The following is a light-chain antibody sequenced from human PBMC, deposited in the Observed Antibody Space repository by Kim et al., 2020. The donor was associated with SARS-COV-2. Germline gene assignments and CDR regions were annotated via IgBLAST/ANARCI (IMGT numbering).Light chain of an antibody. CDR3: TSYGGRNNLL. V-gene: IGLV2-8*01. CDR1: SSDGGGYNY. CDR2: EVN. J-gene: IGLJ2*01. Sequence: GQSVPIPCTGTSSDGGGYNYVSWYQQHPGEAPKLMVYEVNKRPSGVPDRFSGSKSGNTASLTVSGLRAEDEADYYCTSYGGRNNLLFGGGTQLTVL.